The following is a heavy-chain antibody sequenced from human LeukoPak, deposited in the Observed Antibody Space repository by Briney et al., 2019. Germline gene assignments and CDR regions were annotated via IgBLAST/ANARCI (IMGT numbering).Heavy chain of an antibody. D-gene: IGHD4-23*01. J-gene: IGHJ4*02. CDR3: ARRGPNGNLAF. CDR1: GFTFNTYS. Sequence: GGSLRLSCEASGFTFNTYSMNWVRQAPGKGLQWVSYIESYSRIIHYADSVKGRFTISRDDAKNSLFLQMNSLRAEDTAIYYFARRGPNGNLAFWAQGTLVPVSS. CDR2: IESYSRII. V-gene: IGHV3-48*01.